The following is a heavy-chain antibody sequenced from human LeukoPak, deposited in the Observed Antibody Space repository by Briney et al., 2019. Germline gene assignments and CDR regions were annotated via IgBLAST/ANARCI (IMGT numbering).Heavy chain of an antibody. Sequence: GGSLRLSCAVSGFIVSSDYMSWVRQAPGKGLEWVSVIYSGGNTYYADSVKGRFTISRDNSKNTLYLQMNSLRAEDTALYYCAKDYFGNYGDFFDYWGQGTLVTVSS. D-gene: IGHD4-17*01. CDR3: AKDYFGNYGDFFDY. V-gene: IGHV3-53*01. J-gene: IGHJ4*02. CDR1: GFIVSSDY. CDR2: IYSGGNT.